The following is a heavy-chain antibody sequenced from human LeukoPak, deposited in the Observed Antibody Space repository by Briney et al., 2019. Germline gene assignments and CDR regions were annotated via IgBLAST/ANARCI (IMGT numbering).Heavy chain of an antibody. V-gene: IGHV4-39*01. CDR3: ARYRATTAFDI. CDR2: VYNSGST. CDR1: GDSISSSSYY. D-gene: IGHD1-26*01. J-gene: IGHJ3*02. Sequence: SETLSLTCTVSGDSISSSSYYWAWLRQPPGKGLEWNGSVYNSGSTYYNPSLKSRVTVFEDTSKNQFSLRLSSVTAADTAVYYCARYRATTAFDIWGRGTMVTVSS.